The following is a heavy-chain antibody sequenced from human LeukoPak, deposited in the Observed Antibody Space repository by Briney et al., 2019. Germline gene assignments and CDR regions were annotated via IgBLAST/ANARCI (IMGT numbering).Heavy chain of an antibody. V-gene: IGHV1-69*05. D-gene: IGHD3-3*01. CDR3: ARAERFLEWYEDAFDI. CDR1: GGTFSSYA. Sequence: SVKVSCKASGGTFSSYAISWVRQAPGQGLEWMGGIIPIFGTANYAQKFQGRVTITTDESTSTAYMELSSLRPEDTAVYYCARAERFLEWYEDAFDIWGQGTMVTVSS. J-gene: IGHJ3*02. CDR2: IIPIFGTA.